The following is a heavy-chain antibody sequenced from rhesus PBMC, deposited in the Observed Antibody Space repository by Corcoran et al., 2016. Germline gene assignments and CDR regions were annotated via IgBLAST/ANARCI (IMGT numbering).Heavy chain of an antibody. CDR2: VDPEDGQA. V-gene: IGHV1-111*02. CDR3: ATMGQLAL. J-gene: IGHJ4*01. D-gene: IGHD6-25*01. Sequence: EVQLVQSGAEVKKPGASVKISCKASGYTFTDYYLHWVRQAPGKGLEWMGRVDPEDGQAIHAQNFQDRVTITADTSTDTAYMELSSLRSEDTAVYYCATMGQLALWGQGVLVTVSS. CDR1: GYTFTDYY.